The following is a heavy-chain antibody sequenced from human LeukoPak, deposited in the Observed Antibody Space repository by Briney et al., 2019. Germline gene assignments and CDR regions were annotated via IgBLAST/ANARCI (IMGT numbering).Heavy chain of an antibody. CDR3: ARGATENWFDP. V-gene: IGHV1-18*01. J-gene: IGHJ5*02. CDR1: GYKFTSYG. D-gene: IGHD5-12*01. CDR2: ISAYNGNT. Sequence: SVKVSCKASGYKFTSYGISWVRQAPGQGLDWMGWISAYNGNTNYAHNLQGRVTMTTDTSTSTAYMELRSLRSDDTAVYYCARGATENWFDPWGQGTLVTVSS.